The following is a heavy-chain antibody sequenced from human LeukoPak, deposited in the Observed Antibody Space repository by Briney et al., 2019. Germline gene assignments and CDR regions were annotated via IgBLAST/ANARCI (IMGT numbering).Heavy chain of an antibody. Sequence: PGGSLRLSCAASGFTFSIYAMSWVRQAPGKGLEWVSAISGSGGTTYYADSVKGRFTISRDNSKNTLYLQMNSLRTKDTAIYYCAHPYCGSATFPTLILYFDYWGQGTLVTVSS. J-gene: IGHJ4*02. CDR1: GFTFSIYA. V-gene: IGHV3-23*01. D-gene: IGHD2-21*01. CDR2: ISGSGGTT. CDR3: AHPYCGSATFPTLILYFDY.